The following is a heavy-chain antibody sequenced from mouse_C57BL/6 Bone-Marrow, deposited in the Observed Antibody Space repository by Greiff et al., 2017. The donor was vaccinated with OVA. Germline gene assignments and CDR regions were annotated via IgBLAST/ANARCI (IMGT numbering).Heavy chain of an antibody. CDR1: GFTFSDYG. Sequence: ELQVVESGGGLVKPGGSLKLSCAASGFTFSDYGMHCARQAPEKGLECVPYISSGSSTIYYADTVKGRFTTSRDNDKNTLFLQMTSLRSEDTAMYYCARRSYEYDRRDAMDYWGQGTSVTVSS. V-gene: IGHV5-17*01. J-gene: IGHJ4*01. D-gene: IGHD2-4*01. CDR3: ARRSYEYDRRDAMDY. CDR2: ISSGSSTI.